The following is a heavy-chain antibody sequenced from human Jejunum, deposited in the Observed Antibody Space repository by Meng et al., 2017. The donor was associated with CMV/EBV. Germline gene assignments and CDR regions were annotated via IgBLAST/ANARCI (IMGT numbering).Heavy chain of an antibody. V-gene: IGHV3-21*01. Sequence: GFTFSTYSMNWDRQARGKGLEWVSSISSSSSYIHYADSVKGRFTISKDNAKNSLYLQMNSLRAEDTAVYYCAKVTTGNYYYYGMDVWGQGTTVTVSS. J-gene: IGHJ6*02. CDR3: AKVTTGNYYYYGMDV. CDR1: GFTFSTYS. CDR2: ISSSSSYI. D-gene: IGHD4-11*01.